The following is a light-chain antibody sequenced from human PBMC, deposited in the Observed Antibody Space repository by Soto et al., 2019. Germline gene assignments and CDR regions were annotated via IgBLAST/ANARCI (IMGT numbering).Light chain of an antibody. V-gene: IGKV1-33*01. CDR3: QQYDNLPTWT. CDR2: DAS. J-gene: IGKJ1*01. Sequence: DIPMTQSPSSLSASVGDRVTITCRASQSISSYLNWYQQKPGKAPKLLIYDASNLETGVPSRFSGSRSGTDFTFTISSLQPEDMATYYCQQYDNLPTWTFGQGTKVDIK. CDR1: QSISSY.